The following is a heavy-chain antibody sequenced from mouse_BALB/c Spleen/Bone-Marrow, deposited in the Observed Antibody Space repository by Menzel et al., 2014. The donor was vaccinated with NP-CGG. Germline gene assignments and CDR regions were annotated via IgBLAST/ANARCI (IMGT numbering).Heavy chain of an antibody. CDR1: GYTFTSYF. J-gene: IGHJ1*01. V-gene: IGHV1S56*01. CDR3: AYYRYDEYFDV. Sequence: VQLQQSGPELVKPGASVKMSCKASGYTFTSYFIHWVKQRPGQGLEWIGRIYPGDGSTKYNEKFKGKTTLTADKSSSTAYMLLSSLTSEDSAIFFCAYYRYDEYFDVWGAGTTVTVSS. CDR2: IYPGDGST. D-gene: IGHD2-14*01.